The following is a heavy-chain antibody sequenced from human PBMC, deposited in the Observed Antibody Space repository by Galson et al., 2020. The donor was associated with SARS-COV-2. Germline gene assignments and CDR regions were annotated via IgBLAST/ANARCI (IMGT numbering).Heavy chain of an antibody. V-gene: IGHV3-30*04. D-gene: IGHD6-19*01. CDR3: AGDDGVAGEGY. CDR1: GFTFSSHA. J-gene: IGHJ4*02. CDR2: ISYDGSSE. Sequence: GGPLRLSCVASGFTFSSHAMLWFPQAPGKGLKWVAHISYDGSSERYVASVRGRFTISRDNSKRTLYLQMNSLRLEYTATYYCAGDDGVAGEGYGDQGTLVTVSS.